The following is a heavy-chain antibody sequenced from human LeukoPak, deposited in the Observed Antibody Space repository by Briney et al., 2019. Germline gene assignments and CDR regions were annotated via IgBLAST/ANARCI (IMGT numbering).Heavy chain of an antibody. V-gene: IGHV4-4*07. J-gene: IGHJ4*02. CDR3: ARRDISSGWSFDY. CDR1: GGSISNYH. Sequence: QTSETLSLTCTVSGGSISNYHWSWIRQPAGKGLEWIGQIHTSGSTNCNPPLKSRVTMSIDTTEDQVSLTIRSVTAADTAFYYCARRDISSGWSFDYWGQGTLVTVSS. CDR2: IHTSGST. D-gene: IGHD6-19*01.